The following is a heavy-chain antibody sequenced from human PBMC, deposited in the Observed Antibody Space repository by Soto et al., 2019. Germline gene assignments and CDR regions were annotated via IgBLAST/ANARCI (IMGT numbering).Heavy chain of an antibody. Sequence: SETLSLTCTVSGGSISSSSYYWGWIRQPPGKGLEWIGSIYYSGSTYYNPSLKSRVTISVDTSKNQFSLKLSSVTAADTAVYYCARLVAAAAYFDYWGQGTLVTVSS. D-gene: IGHD6-13*01. CDR1: GGSISSSSYY. J-gene: IGHJ4*02. CDR2: IYYSGST. V-gene: IGHV4-39*01. CDR3: ARLVAAAAYFDY.